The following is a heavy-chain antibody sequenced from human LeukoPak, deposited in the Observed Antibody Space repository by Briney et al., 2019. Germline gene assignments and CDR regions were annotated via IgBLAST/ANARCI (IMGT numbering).Heavy chain of an antibody. CDR3: AKDPVWFGGPNNWFDP. CDR2: ISGSGGST. J-gene: IGHJ5*02. Sequence: GGSLRLSCAASGFTFNNYAMTWVRQAPGKGLEWVSGISGSGGSTDYADSVKGRFTISRDNSKNTLYLQMNSLRAEDTAVYYCAKDPVWFGGPNNWFDPWXQGTLVTVSS. D-gene: IGHD3-10*01. CDR1: GFTFNNYA. V-gene: IGHV3-23*01.